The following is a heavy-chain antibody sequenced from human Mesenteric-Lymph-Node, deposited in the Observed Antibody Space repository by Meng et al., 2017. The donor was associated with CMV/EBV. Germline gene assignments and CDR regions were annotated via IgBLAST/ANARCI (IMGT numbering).Heavy chain of an antibody. CDR2: IYYRSRWYI. J-gene: IGHJ4*02. CDR1: GARVSSTSAA. CDR3: ARVGGQVALDY. D-gene: IGHD3-16*01. Sequence: SGARVSSTSAAWSLIRHSPSSGLGWLGRIYYRSRWYIDYAASVTSRLLIKSDTSRNQFSLQLDSVTPEDTAVYYCARVGGQVALDYWGQGILVTVSS. V-gene: IGHV6-1*01.